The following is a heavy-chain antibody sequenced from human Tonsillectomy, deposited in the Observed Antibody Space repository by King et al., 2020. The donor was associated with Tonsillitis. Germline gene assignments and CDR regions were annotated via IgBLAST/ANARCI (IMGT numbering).Heavy chain of an antibody. J-gene: IGHJ2*01. Sequence: VQLVESGGGVVQPGGSLRLSFAASGFTFSRYWMSGVRQAPGKGLEWVASIKQEGREKNYVDSMEGRFPISRENAKNSVFLQMNSLRGVDTAVYYCAHGHSGDYHRYFNLWGRGTLVTVSS. D-gene: IGHD3-22*01. CDR1: GFTFSRYW. CDR2: IKQEGREK. V-gene: IGHV3-7*01. CDR3: AHGHSGDYHRYFNL.